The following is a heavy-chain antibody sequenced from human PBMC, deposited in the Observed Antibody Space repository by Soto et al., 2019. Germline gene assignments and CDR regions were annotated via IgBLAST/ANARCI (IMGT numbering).Heavy chain of an antibody. CDR2: IYPGDSDT. CDR1: GYSFPSYW. Sequence: RGESLKISCKGSGYSFPSYWIAWVRQMPGKGLEWMGIIYPGDSDTRYSPSFQGQVTISADKSISTAYLQWSSLKASDTAMYYCARRRELRGYYYYYGMDVWGQGTTVTVSS. CDR3: ARRRELRGYYYYYGMDV. V-gene: IGHV5-51*01. J-gene: IGHJ6*02. D-gene: IGHD1-7*01.